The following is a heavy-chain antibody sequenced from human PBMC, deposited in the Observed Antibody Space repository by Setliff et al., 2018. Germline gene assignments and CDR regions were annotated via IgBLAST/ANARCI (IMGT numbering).Heavy chain of an antibody. D-gene: IGHD2-15*01. J-gene: IGHJ4*02. Sequence: SLRLSCAASRFTFSTYRMHWVRQAPGKGLEWVAVIWDDGVKKYHADSVKGRFTISRDNSKNTLYLQMNSLRPEDTAVYYCARTCSGSGCYAGLESWGQGTPVTVSS. CDR3: ARTCSGSGCYAGLES. CDR1: RFTFSTYR. V-gene: IGHV3-33*08. CDR2: IWDDGVKK.